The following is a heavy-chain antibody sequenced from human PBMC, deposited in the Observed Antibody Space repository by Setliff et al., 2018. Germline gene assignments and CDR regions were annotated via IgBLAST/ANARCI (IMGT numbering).Heavy chain of an antibody. J-gene: IGHJ4*02. CDR3: ARGPGPSVVVAIPFDH. CDR1: GFGFTTFG. CDR2: INPNSGGT. V-gene: IGHV1-2*06. Sequence: ASVKVSCKTSGFGFTTFGFSWVRQAPGQGLEWMGRINPNSGGTNYAQKFQGRVTMTRDTSISTAYMELSRLRSDDTAVYYCARGPGPSVVVAIPFDHWGQGSLVTVSS. D-gene: IGHD5-12*01.